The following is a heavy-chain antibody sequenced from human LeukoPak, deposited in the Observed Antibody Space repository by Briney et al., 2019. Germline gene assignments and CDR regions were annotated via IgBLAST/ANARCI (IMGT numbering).Heavy chain of an antibody. J-gene: IGHJ4*02. CDR2: INPSGGST. CDR3: ARDGFDESYQDSFDY. CDR1: GYTFTSYY. D-gene: IGHD1-26*01. Sequence: GASVKVSCKASGYTFTSYYMHWVRQAPGQGLEWMGIINPSGGSTSYAQKLQGRVTMTRDTSTSTVYMELSSLRSEDTAVYYCARDGFDESYQDSFDYWGQGTLVTVSS. V-gene: IGHV1-46*01.